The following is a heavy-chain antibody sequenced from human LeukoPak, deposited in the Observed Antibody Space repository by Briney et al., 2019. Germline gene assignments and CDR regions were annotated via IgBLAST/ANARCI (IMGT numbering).Heavy chain of an antibody. CDR3: ERDCSGGSCYSPPFGY. Sequence: GGSLRLSCAASGFTFSDYFMDWVRQAPGKGLEWVANIKQDGSEKYYVDSVKGRFTISRDNAKNSLYLQMNSLRAEDTAVYYCERDCSGGSCYSPPFGYWGQGTLVTVSS. V-gene: IGHV3-7*01. J-gene: IGHJ4*02. CDR1: GFTFSDYF. CDR2: IKQDGSEK. D-gene: IGHD2-15*01.